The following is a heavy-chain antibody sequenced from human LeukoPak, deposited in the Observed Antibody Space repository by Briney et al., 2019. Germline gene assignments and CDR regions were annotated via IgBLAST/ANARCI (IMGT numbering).Heavy chain of an antibody. CDR2: ISGSAGGT. J-gene: IGHJ4*02. V-gene: IGHV3-23*01. CDR1: GFTFSSYA. Sequence: PGGSLRLSCAASGFTFSSYAMSWVRQAPGKGLEWVSAISGSAGGTYYADSVKGRFIITRDNSENTLYLQMNSLRAEDTAVYYCARDVNTVVTPSGDYWGQGTLVTVSS. CDR3: ARDVNTVVTPSGDY. D-gene: IGHD4-23*01.